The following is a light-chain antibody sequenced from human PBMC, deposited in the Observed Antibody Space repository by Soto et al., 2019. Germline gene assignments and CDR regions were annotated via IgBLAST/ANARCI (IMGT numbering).Light chain of an antibody. CDR3: AAWDDSLNAWV. CDR1: RSNIGTKP. J-gene: IGLJ3*02. V-gene: IGLV1-44*01. Sequence: QSVLTQPPSASGTPGQRVTISCSGSRSNIGTKPVSWYQQFPGTAPKLLIYKNNQRPSGVPDRFSGSKSGTSAALAISGLQSEDEADYYCAAWDDSLNAWVFGGGTKLTVL. CDR2: KNN.